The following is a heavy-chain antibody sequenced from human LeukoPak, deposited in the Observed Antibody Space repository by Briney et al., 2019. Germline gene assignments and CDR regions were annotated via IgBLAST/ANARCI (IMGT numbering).Heavy chain of an antibody. V-gene: IGHV4-39*01. CDR3: TRRGTGNGGTYAGMDV. Sequence: SETLSLTCTVAGGSISSDVHYWDWIRQAPGKGLEWIGSLLYNGNTWYNPSLESRVTISVDTSENQFSLRLTSVNAADTALYFCTRRGTGNGGTYAGMDVWGPGTSVTVSS. CDR2: LLYNGNT. J-gene: IGHJ6*02. CDR1: GGSISSDVHY. D-gene: IGHD1-26*01.